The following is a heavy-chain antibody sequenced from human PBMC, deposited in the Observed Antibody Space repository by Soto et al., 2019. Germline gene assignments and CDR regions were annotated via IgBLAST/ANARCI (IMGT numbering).Heavy chain of an antibody. J-gene: IGHJ4*02. CDR3: ARALGSWGAYYFDY. D-gene: IGHD3-16*01. CDR2: IYWDDDK. CDR1: GFSLNTYGMG. Sequence: QITLKESGPTLVKPTQTLTLTCTVSGFSLNTYGMGVGWIRQPPGKALEWLALIYWDDDKRYSPSLKIRLTITKDTSKNQVVLTMTIMDPVDTVTYYCARALGSWGAYYFDYWGQGTLVTVSS. V-gene: IGHV2-5*02.